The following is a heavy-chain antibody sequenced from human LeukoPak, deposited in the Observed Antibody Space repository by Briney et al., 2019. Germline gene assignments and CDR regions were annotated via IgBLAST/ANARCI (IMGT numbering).Heavy chain of an antibody. CDR1: GYTFNGYY. Sequence: ASVKVSCKASGYTFNGYYMQWVRQAPGQGLEWMGWINPNSGGTNYAQKFQGRVTMTRDTSITTVYMELSRLRSDDTAVYYCASVSGFGELSDAFDIWGQGTMVTVSS. CDR2: INPNSGGT. D-gene: IGHD3-10*01. CDR3: ASVSGFGELSDAFDI. J-gene: IGHJ3*02. V-gene: IGHV1-2*02.